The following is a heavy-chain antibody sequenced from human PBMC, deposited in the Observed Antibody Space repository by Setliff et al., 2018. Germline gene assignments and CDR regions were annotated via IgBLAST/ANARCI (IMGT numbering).Heavy chain of an antibody. CDR3: ARDGGMGMVKGYYYGLDA. CDR2: ISNDGSSI. Sequence: GGSLRLSCAASGFTLSTSWMHWVRQAPGKGLVWVSIISNDGSSIYYADSVKGRFTISRDNSKNTLYQQMNSLRAEDTAIYYCARDGGMGMVKGYYYGLDAWGLGTSVTV. CDR1: GFTLSTSW. J-gene: IGHJ6*02. V-gene: IGHV3-23*03. D-gene: IGHD5-18*01.